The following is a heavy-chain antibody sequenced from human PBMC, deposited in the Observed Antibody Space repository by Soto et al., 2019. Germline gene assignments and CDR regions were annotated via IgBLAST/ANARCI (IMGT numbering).Heavy chain of an antibody. Sequence: GESLKISCAASGFTFSSYGMHWVRQAPGKGLEWVAVIWYDGSNKYYADSVKGRFTISRDNSKNTLYLQMNSLRAEDTAVYYCARAGLLWFGESDAFDIWGQGTMVTVSS. CDR2: IWYDGSNK. CDR1: GFTFSSYG. V-gene: IGHV3-33*01. CDR3: ARAGLLWFGESDAFDI. J-gene: IGHJ3*02. D-gene: IGHD3-10*01.